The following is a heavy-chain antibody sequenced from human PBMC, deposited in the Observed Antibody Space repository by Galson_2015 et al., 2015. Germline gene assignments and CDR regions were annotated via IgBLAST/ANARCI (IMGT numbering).Heavy chain of an antibody. CDR1: EFTFSSCY. CDR2: ISSTTTYI. V-gene: IGHV3-21*01. Sequence: SLRLSCAASEFTFSSCYMSWVRQAPGKGLEWVSSISSTTTYIYHADSVKGRFTISRDNAKNSLYLQMNSLGAEDTAVYYCARQILDYDFWSGYYPTNFDYWGQGTLVTVSS. CDR3: ARQILDYDFWSGYYPTNFDY. J-gene: IGHJ4*02. D-gene: IGHD3-3*01.